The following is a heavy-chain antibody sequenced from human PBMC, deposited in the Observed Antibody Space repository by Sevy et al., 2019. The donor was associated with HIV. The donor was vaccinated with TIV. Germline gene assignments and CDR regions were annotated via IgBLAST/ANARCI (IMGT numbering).Heavy chain of an antibody. CDR2: ISSSGSTI. D-gene: IGHD5-12*01. CDR1: GFTFSTYS. J-gene: IGHJ4*02. CDR3: AREMATIGGKGVFDY. Sequence: GGSLRLSCAASGFTFSTYSMNWVRQAPGKGLEWVSYISSSGSTIYYADSVKGRFTISRDKAKNSLYLQMNSLGDEDTAVYYCAREMATIGGKGVFDYWGQGTLVTVSS. V-gene: IGHV3-48*02.